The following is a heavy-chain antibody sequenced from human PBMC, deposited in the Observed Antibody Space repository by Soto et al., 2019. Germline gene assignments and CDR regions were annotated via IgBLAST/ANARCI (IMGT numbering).Heavy chain of an antibody. D-gene: IGHD6-25*01. CDR1: GFTFSGYE. CDR3: AREWQRAFDY. CDR2: ISGSGSVI. V-gene: IGHV3-48*03. J-gene: IGHJ4*02. Sequence: PGGSLRLSCAASGFTFSGYEMNWVRQAPGKGLEWISYISGSGSVIFYADSVKGRLTISRDNAKNSLDLQMNSLRAEDTAVYYCAREWQRAFDYWGQGTLVTVSS.